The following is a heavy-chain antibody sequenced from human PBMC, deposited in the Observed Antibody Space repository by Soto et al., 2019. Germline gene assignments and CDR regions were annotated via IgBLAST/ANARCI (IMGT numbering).Heavy chain of an antibody. V-gene: IGHV1-18*01. CDR1: GYIVTSFG. CDR2: ISEYGDS. CDR3: ARGGGAYDV. J-gene: IGHJ3*01. Sequence: QVQLVQSGAEVKKPGATVKVSCKASGYIVTSFGINWVRQAPGQGLEWMGCISEYGDSNYSEKLQDRVSLTTDTYTNTAYMELRSLEYDDTGVYYCARGGGAYDVWGQGTKITVSS.